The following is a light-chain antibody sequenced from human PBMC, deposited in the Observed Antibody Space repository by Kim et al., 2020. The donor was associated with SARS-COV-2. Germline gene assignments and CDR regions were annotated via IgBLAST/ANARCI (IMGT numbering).Light chain of an antibody. CDR2: DAT. CDR3: QQSNDWPPLT. CDR1: QTMNNK. V-gene: IGKV3-15*01. Sequence: SPGERATLSGRASQTMNNKLVWYQQKPGQAPRLLIYDATTRATGVPARFIGSGSETDFTLTISRLQSEDFAVYYCQQSNDWPPLTFGQGTKVDIK. J-gene: IGKJ1*01.